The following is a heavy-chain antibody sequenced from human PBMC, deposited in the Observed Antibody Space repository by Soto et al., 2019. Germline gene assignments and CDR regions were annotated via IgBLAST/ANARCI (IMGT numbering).Heavy chain of an antibody. Sequence: QVQLVQSGAEVKKPGSSVKFSCKASGGTFSSYPLSWVRQAPGQGREWMGGIIPIFGTTKYAQKFQGRVTIIADESTSTAYMELSSLRSEDTAVYYCAMIDYSSGSDYWGQGTLVTVSS. CDR1: GGTFSSYP. D-gene: IGHD6-19*01. J-gene: IGHJ4*02. CDR2: IIPIFGTT. V-gene: IGHV1-69*01. CDR3: AMIDYSSGSDY.